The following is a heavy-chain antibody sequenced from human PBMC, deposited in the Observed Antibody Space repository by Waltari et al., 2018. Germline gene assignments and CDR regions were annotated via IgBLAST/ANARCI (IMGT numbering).Heavy chain of an antibody. CDR2: INPDGSGE. CDR3: ARDPAFGAFDF. CDR1: GFGVRGSW. Sequence: EVQLLESGGGLVQPGGSLRLSCAASGFGVRGSWMTWVRQAPGKGLEWVAEINPDGSGEYYVDSVNGRFTISRDNTKNSLYLQMNSLRPDDTAVYFCARDPAFGAFDFWGQGTVVTVSS. V-gene: IGHV3-7*01. D-gene: IGHD3-10*01. J-gene: IGHJ3*01.